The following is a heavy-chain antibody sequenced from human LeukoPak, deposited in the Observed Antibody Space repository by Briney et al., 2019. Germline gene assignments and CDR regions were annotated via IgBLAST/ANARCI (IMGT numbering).Heavy chain of an antibody. CDR3: ARGRDSGSYCYFDY. V-gene: IGHV3-53*01. CDR1: GFTVSSNY. J-gene: IGHJ4*02. CDR2: IYSGGST. D-gene: IGHD1-26*01. Sequence: GGSLRLSCAASGFTVSSNYMSWVRQAPGKGLEWVSVIYSGGSTYYADSVKGRFTISRDNSKNTLYLQMNSLRVEDTAVYYCARGRDSGSYCYFDYWGQGTLVAVSS.